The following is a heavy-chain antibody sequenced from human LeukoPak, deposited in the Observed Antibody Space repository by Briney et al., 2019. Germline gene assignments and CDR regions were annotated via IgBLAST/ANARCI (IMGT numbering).Heavy chain of an antibody. V-gene: IGHV4-39*01. CDR2: IYYSGST. Sequence: SETLALTCTVSGGSISSRSYYWGWIRQPPGKGLEWIGRIYYSGSTSHNPSLKSRVTISVDTSKNQFSLKLSSVTAADTAVYYCARSRTYYYDSSGYYRAFDIWGQGTMVTVSS. CDR3: ARSRTYYYDSSGYYRAFDI. CDR1: GGSISSRSYY. J-gene: IGHJ3*02. D-gene: IGHD3-22*01.